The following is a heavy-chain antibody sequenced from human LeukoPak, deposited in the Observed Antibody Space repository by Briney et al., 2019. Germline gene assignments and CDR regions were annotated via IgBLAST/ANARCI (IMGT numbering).Heavy chain of an antibody. V-gene: IGHV3-7*01. D-gene: IGHD6-13*01. CDR1: GFTFSTYW. J-gene: IGHJ4*02. Sequence: GGSLRLSCAASGFTFSTYWMSWVRQAPGKGLEWVANIKQDGSVKYYGDSGKGRFTISRDNAKKSLYLHMTSLRAEETAMYYCARDSAGNDYWGQGTLVTVSP. CDR3: ARDSAGNDY. CDR2: IKQDGSVK.